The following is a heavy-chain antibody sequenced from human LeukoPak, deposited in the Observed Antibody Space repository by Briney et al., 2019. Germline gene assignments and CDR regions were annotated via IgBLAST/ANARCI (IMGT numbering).Heavy chain of an antibody. Sequence: SQTLSLTCAISGDSVSSNTAAWNWIRQSPSRGLECLGRTYYRSKWYNDYAVSVKSRITINPDTSKNQFSLQLNSVTPEDAAVYYCAKDLPEAAPLDYWGQGTLVTVSS. J-gene: IGHJ4*02. CDR1: GDSVSSNTAA. CDR3: AKDLPEAAPLDY. V-gene: IGHV6-1*01. D-gene: IGHD6-25*01. CDR2: TYYRSKWYN.